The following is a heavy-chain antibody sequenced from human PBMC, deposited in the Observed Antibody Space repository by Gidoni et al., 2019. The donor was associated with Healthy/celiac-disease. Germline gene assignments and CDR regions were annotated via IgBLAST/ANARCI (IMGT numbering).Heavy chain of an antibody. CDR3: ARRRIQLWPFDY. Sequence: QLQLQESGPGLVKPSETLSLTCTVSGGSISSSSYYWGWIRQPPGKGLEWIGSIYYSGSTYYNPSLKSRVTISVDTSKNQFSLKLSSVTAADTAVYYCARRRIQLWPFDYWGQGTLVTVSS. D-gene: IGHD5-18*01. CDR2: IYYSGST. CDR1: GGSISSSSYY. V-gene: IGHV4-39*01. J-gene: IGHJ4*02.